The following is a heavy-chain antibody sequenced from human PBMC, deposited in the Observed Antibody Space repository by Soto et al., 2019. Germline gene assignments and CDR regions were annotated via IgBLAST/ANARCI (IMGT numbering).Heavy chain of an antibody. CDR3: ARVGYYDSSGLDY. J-gene: IGHJ4*02. CDR1: GFTFSSYG. Sequence: GGSLRLSCAASGFTFSSYGMHWVRQAPGKGLEWVAVIWYDGSNKYYADSVKGRFTISRDNSKNTLYLQMNSLRAGDTAVYYCARVGYYDSSGLDYWGQGTLVTVSS. V-gene: IGHV3-33*01. CDR2: IWYDGSNK. D-gene: IGHD3-22*01.